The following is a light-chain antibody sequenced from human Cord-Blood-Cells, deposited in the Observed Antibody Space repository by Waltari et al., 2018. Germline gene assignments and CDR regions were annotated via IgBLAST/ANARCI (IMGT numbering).Light chain of an antibody. CDR1: SSDVGCYNL. V-gene: IGLV2-23*01. CDR2: EGS. Sequence: QSALTQPASVSGSPGQSITISCTGTSSDVGCYNLVSWYQQHPGKAPKLMIYEGSKRPSGVSNRFSGYKSGNTASLTISGLQAEDEADYYCCSYAGSVVFGGGTKLTVL. CDR3: CSYAGSVV. J-gene: IGLJ2*01.